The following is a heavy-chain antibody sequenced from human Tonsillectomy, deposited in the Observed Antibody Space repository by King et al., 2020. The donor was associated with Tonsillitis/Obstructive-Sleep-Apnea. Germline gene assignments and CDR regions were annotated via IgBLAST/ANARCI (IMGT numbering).Heavy chain of an antibody. D-gene: IGHD2-2*01. Sequence: VQLVESGGGLVKPGGSLRLSCAASGFTFSNAWMSWVRQAPGKGLEWVCRIKSKNDGGTTDYAAPVKGRFTISREGAKNTLYLQMNSLKTEDTAVYYCPLCSSTSCYSYAFDIWGQGTMVTVSS. CDR1: GFTFSNAW. CDR3: PLCSSTSCYSYAFDI. J-gene: IGHJ3*02. CDR2: IKSKNDGGTT. V-gene: IGHV3-15*01.